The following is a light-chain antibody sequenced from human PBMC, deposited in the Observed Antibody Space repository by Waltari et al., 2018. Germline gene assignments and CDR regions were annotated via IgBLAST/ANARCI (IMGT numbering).Light chain of an antibody. Sequence: SYELTQPPSVSVSPGQTASITCSGDKLGDKYACWYQQKPGQSPVLLIYQDSQRPPGIPERFSGSNSGNTATLTISGTQAMEEADYYCQAWDSSTVVFGGGTKLTVL. V-gene: IGLV3-1*01. J-gene: IGLJ2*01. CDR2: QDS. CDR1: KLGDKY. CDR3: QAWDSSTVV.